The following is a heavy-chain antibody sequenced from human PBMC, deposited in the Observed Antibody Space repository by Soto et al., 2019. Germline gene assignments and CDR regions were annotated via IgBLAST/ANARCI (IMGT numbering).Heavy chain of an antibody. CDR1: GFTFDDYA. D-gene: IGHD2-2*01. CDR2: VSWNSGSI. J-gene: IGHJ3*02. CDR3: AKVLLPAAHDAFDI. Sequence: EVQLVEPGGGLVQPGRSLRLSCAASGFTFDDYAMHWVRQAPGKGLEWVSGVSWNSGSIGYADSVKGRFTIARDNAKNSLYLQMNSLRAEDTALYYCAKVLLPAAHDAFDIWGQGTMVTVSS. V-gene: IGHV3-9*01.